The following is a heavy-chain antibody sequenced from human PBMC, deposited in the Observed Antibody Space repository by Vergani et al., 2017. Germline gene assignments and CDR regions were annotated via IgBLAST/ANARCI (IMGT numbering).Heavy chain of an antibody. J-gene: IGHJ4*02. Sequence: QVQLVQSGAEVTKPGSSVKVSCKASGGTFSSYAISWVRQAPGQGLEWIGGIIPIFGTANYAQKFQGRVTITADESTSTAYMELSSLRSEDTAVYYCASTTYYYDSSGFYYFDYWGQGTLVTVSS. D-gene: IGHD3-22*01. CDR3: ASTTYYYDSSGFYYFDY. CDR2: IIPIFGTA. V-gene: IGHV1-69*01. CDR1: GGTFSSYA.